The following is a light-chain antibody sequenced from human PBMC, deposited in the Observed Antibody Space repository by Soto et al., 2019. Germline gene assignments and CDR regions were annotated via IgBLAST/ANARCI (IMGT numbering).Light chain of an antibody. J-gene: IGLJ1*01. V-gene: IGLV1-40*01. CDR3: QSYDNTLSAYV. Sequence: QTVVTQPPSVSGAPGQRVTISCTGTSSNIGAGYGVHWYQQLPETAPKLLIYGNDNRPSGVPDRFSGSKSGTSASLAITGLQAEDEADYYCQSYDNTLSAYVFGTGTKLTVL. CDR2: GND. CDR1: SSNIGAGYG.